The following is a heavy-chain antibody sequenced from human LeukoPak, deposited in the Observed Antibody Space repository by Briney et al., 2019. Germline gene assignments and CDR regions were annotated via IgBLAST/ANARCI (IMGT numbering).Heavy chain of an antibody. CDR1: GFTFSSYA. Sequence: PGGSLRLSCSASGFTFSSYAMHWVRQAPGKGLEYVSSISSNGGSTYYADSVKGRFTISRDNSKNTLFLQMSSLRTEDTAVYYCASPYSGYDYNFDRWGQGTLVTVSS. CDR2: ISSNGGST. V-gene: IGHV3-64D*06. J-gene: IGHJ4*02. CDR3: ASPYSGYDYNFDR. D-gene: IGHD5-12*01.